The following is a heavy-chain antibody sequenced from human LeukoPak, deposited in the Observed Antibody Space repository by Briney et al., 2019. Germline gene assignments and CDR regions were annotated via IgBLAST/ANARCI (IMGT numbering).Heavy chain of an antibody. V-gene: IGHV3-23*01. J-gene: IGHJ3*02. CDR1: GFTFSSYA. Sequence: GGSLRLSCAASGFTFSSYAMSWVRQAPGKGLEWVSAISGSGGSTYYADSVKGRFTISRDNSKNTLYLQMNSLRAEDTAVYYCAKDIRITIFGVVSDAFDIWGQGIMVTVSS. D-gene: IGHD3-3*01. CDR2: ISGSGGST. CDR3: AKDIRITIFGVVSDAFDI.